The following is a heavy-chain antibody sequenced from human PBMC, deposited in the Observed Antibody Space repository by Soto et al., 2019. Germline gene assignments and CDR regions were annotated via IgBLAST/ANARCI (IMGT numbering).Heavy chain of an antibody. CDR1: GGTFSSYA. D-gene: IGHD3-22*01. CDR2: IIPIFGTA. CDR3: ARDLHYYDSSGYYVDYYYYGMDV. J-gene: IGHJ6*02. Sequence: SVKVSCKASGGTFSSYAISWVRQAPGQGLEWMGGIIPIFGTANYAQKFQGRVTITADKSTSTAYMELSSLRAEDTAVYYCARDLHYYDSSGYYVDYYYYGMDVWGQGTTVTVSS. V-gene: IGHV1-69*06.